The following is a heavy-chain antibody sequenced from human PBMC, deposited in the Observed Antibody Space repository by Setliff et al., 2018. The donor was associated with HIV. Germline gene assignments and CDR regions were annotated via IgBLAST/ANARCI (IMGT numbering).Heavy chain of an antibody. D-gene: IGHD6-19*01. CDR2: ISNRGASK. CDR1: GLSFSSHS. V-gene: IGHV3-23*01. CDR3: ARDGSGAPYYGMDV. Sequence: PGGSMRLPCAASGLSFSSHSMSWVRQAPGKGLEWVASISNRGASKYYAGSVRGRFTISRDNSQNTVSLQMHSLRVEDTAVYYCARDGSGAPYYGMDVWGQGTTVTFSS. J-gene: IGHJ6*02.